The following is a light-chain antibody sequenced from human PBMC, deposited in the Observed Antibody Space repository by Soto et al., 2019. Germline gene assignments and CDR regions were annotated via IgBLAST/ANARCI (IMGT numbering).Light chain of an antibody. J-gene: IGKJ1*01. V-gene: IGKV1-5*01. CDR3: QQYNSYWT. Sequence: DIQMTQSPSTLSASVGDRVTITCRASQSISSWLAWYQQKPGKAHKLLIYDASSLESGVPSRFSGSGSGTEFTLTISSLQRDDFAIYYCQQYNSYWTFGQGTKVEIK. CDR2: DAS. CDR1: QSISSW.